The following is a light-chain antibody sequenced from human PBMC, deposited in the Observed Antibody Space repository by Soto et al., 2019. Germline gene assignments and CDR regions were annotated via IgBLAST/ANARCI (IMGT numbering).Light chain of an antibody. CDR3: QRYGSSPPLT. J-gene: IGKJ4*01. CDR2: GAS. Sequence: EIVLMQSPGTLSLSPGERATLSCRASQSVSSNYLAWYQQKPGQAPRLLIDGASRRATGIPDRFTGSGSGTDFTLTISRLEPEDIAVYYCQRYGSSPPLTFGGGTRVAI. V-gene: IGKV3-20*01. CDR1: QSVSSNY.